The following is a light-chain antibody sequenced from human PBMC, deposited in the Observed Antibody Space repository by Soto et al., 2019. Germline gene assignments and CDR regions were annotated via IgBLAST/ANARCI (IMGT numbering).Light chain of an antibody. CDR2: ATS. CDR1: QTINTY. CDR3: QQSYSTPA. J-gene: IGKJ3*01. V-gene: IGKV1-39*01. Sequence: DIQMTQSPSSLSASVGDRVTITCRASQTINTYLNWYQQKPGKAPHLLIYATSTLQSGVPSRFSGSGSATDFTLTISSLQPEDFATYYCQQSYSTPAFGPGTKVDIK.